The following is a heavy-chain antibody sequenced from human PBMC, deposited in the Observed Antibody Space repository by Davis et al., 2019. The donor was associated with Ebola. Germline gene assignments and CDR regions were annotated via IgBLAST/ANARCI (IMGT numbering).Heavy chain of an antibody. CDR1: GYTFTTYY. Sequence: ASVKVSCKASGYTFTTYYMHWVRQAPGQGLEWMGIINPSDGSTIYAQKFQGRVTMTRDTSTSTVYMELSSLRSEDTAVYYCARAYYGSGSYYNVPSGYWGQGTLVTVSS. D-gene: IGHD3-10*01. V-gene: IGHV1-46*01. CDR2: INPSDGST. J-gene: IGHJ4*02. CDR3: ARAYYGSGSYYNVPSGY.